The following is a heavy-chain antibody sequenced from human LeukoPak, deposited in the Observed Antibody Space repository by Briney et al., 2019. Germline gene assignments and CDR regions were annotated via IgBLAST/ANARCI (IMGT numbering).Heavy chain of an antibody. CDR3: VRDWTYDTKTDRDCFDP. J-gene: IGHJ5*02. V-gene: IGHV1-18*01. CDR2: ISANTGYR. CDR1: GYTFTSFG. Sequence: ASVKVSCKASGYTFTSFGISWVRQVPGQGLEWMAWISANTGYRTYAHKFQDRVTMTTDTSTSTAYMELRSLRSDDTAVYFCVRDWTYDTKTDRDCFDPWGQGSRVTVSS. D-gene: IGHD3-22*01.